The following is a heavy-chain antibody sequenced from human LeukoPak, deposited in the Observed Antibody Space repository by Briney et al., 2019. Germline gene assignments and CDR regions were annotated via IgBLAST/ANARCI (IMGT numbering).Heavy chain of an antibody. J-gene: IGHJ4*02. CDR2: ISSDGVRT. V-gene: IGHV3-64*01. CDR1: GFTFSSSA. Sequence: PGGSLRLSCAASGFTFSSSAMHWVRQAPGKGLEYVSAISSDGVRTYYSNSVKGRFTISRDNSKNTLYLQMGSLRAEDMAVYYCATWSGYHHAYWGQGTLVTVSS. D-gene: IGHD3-3*01. CDR3: ATWSGYHHAY.